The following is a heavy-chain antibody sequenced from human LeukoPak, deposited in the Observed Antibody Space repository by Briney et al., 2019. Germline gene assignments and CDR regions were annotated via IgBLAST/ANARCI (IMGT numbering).Heavy chain of an antibody. J-gene: IGHJ4*02. CDR2: IYYTGST. V-gene: IGHV4-39*01. CDR1: GASISGGTYY. D-gene: IGHD1-26*01. Sequence: SETLSLTCSVSGASISGGTYYWGWIRQPPGKGLEWIGSIYYTGSTYDNPSLKSRVSISVDTSKNRFSLKLSSVTAADTAVYYCARRGGSGRAFDYWGQGTLVTVSS. CDR3: ARRGGSGRAFDY.